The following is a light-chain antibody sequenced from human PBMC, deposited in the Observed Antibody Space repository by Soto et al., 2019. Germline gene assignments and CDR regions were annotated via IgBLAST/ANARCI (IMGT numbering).Light chain of an antibody. CDR3: CSRV. J-gene: IGLJ3*02. V-gene: IGLV2-23*02. CDR2: EVT. CDR1: SSDVATYNL. Sequence: QSALTQPASVSGSPGQSITISCTGTSSDVATYNLVSWYQQRPGTAPQLILYEVTKRPSGVSTRFSGSQAGNTSYLTIAGLQADDEADDYCCSRVFGGGTKVTVL.